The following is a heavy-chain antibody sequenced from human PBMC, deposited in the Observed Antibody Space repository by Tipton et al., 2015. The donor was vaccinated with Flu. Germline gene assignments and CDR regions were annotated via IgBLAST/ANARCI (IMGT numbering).Heavy chain of an antibody. Sequence: VQLQQWGAGLLKPSETLSLTCAVYGGSFSGYYWSWIRQPPGKGLEWIGEINHSGSTNYNPSLKSRVTISVDTSKNQFSLKLSSVTAADTAVYYCARGLGVVVAVAFDIWGQGTMVTVSS. D-gene: IGHD2-15*01. CDR3: ARGLGVVVAVAFDI. V-gene: IGHV4-34*01. CDR2: INHSGST. CDR1: GGSFSGYY. J-gene: IGHJ3*02.